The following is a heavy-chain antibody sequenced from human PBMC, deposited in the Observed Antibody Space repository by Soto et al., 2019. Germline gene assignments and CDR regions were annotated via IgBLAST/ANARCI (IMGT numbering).Heavy chain of an antibody. CDR3: ARGPTLDY. CDR1: GGSINSGDYY. D-gene: IGHD4-4*01. CDR2: IYYSGTT. J-gene: IGHJ4*02. Sequence: SETLSLTCTVSGGSINSGDYYWSWIRQPPGKGLEWIGYIYYSGTTYYNPSLKSRITMSIDTSKNQFSLKLNSVTAADTAVYYCARGPTLDYWGQGTLVTVSS. V-gene: IGHV4-30-4*01.